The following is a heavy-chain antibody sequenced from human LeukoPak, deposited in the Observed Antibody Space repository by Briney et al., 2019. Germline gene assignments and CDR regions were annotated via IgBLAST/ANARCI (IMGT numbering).Heavy chain of an antibody. V-gene: IGHV4-34*01. CDR1: GGSFSVYY. D-gene: IGHD6-13*01. CDR3: ARGLKEQLVPRDWFDP. J-gene: IGHJ5*02. Sequence: KSSETLSLTCAVYGGSFSVYYWSWIRQPPGKGLEWIGEINHSGNTNYNPSLKSRVTISVDTSKRQYSLKLSSVTAADTAVYYCARGLKEQLVPRDWFDPWGQGTLVTVSS. CDR2: INHSGNT.